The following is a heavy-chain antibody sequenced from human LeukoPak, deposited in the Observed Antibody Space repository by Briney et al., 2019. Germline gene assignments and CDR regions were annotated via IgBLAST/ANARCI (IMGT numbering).Heavy chain of an antibody. V-gene: IGHV3-74*01. Sequence: GGSLRLSCAASGFTFSSYWMHWVRQAPGKGLVWVSRIHSDGSTTSYADSVKGRFTISRDNANNTLYLQMNSLRAEDTAVYYCAGGGSTRADCWGQGTLVTVSS. J-gene: IGHJ4*02. CDR3: AGGGSTRADC. D-gene: IGHD6-13*01. CDR2: IHSDGSTT. CDR1: GFTFSSYW.